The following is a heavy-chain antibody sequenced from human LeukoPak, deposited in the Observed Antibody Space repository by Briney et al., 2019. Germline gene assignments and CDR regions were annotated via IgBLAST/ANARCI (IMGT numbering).Heavy chain of an antibody. CDR1: GDSLSSSSYY. V-gene: IGHV4-39*07. Sequence: SETLSLTCTVSGDSLSSSSYYWGWIREPPGKGLEWIGSIFHSGSTYYNPSLKSRVTISVDPSKNQFSLKLTSVTAADTAVYYCARVLKFGGNWALADDAFDIWGQGTMVTVSS. D-gene: IGHD4-23*01. CDR3: ARVLKFGGNWALADDAFDI. CDR2: IFHSGST. J-gene: IGHJ3*02.